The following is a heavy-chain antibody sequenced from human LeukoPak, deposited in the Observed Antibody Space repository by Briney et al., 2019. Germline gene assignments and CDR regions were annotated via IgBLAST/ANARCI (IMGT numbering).Heavy chain of an antibody. CDR1: GFTFSSYG. CDR2: IRYDGSNK. D-gene: IGHD1-26*01. V-gene: IGHV3-30*02. J-gene: IGHJ6*03. Sequence: GGSLRLSCAASGFTFSSYGMHWVRQAPGKGLEWVAFIRYDGSNKYYADSVKGRFTISRDNTKNTLYLQMNSLRVEDTAVYYCAKDGSGGSYSEYYYYYYMDVWGKGTTVTVSS. CDR3: AKDGSGGSYSEYYYYYYMDV.